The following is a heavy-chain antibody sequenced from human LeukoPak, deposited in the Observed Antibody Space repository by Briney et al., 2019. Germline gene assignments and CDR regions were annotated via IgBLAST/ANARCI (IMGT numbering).Heavy chain of an antibody. D-gene: IGHD2-15*01. CDR2: IRADAVTT. CDR1: GFIFSHHG. CDR3: ARESYCSGGSCYSGRAFDI. V-gene: IGHV3-23*01. Sequence: GGSLRLSCATSGFIFSHHGMNWVRQAPGKGLEWVSGIRADAVTTYYADSVKGRFIISRDNSKNTVYLQMNSLSAEDAAVYYCARESYCSGGSCYSGRAFDIWGQGTMVTVSS. J-gene: IGHJ3*02.